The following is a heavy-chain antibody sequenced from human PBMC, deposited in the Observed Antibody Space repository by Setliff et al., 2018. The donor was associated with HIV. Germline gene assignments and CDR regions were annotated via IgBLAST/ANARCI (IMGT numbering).Heavy chain of an antibody. D-gene: IGHD6-19*01. V-gene: IGHV4-61*09. J-gene: IGHJ6*03. CDR1: GGSISSGSYY. CDR3: ARHVILLEWLSYFYMDV. Sequence: SETLSLTCTVSGGSISSGSYYWSWIRQPAGKGLEWIGHIYTSGSTNYNASLKSRVTISLDTSKRQLSLRLTSVTAADTAVYYCARHVILLEWLSYFYMDVWGKGATVTVSS. CDR2: IYTSGST.